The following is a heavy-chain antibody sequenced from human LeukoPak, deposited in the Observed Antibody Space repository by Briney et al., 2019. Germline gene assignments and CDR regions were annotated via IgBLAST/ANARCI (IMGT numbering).Heavy chain of an antibody. J-gene: IGHJ3*02. V-gene: IGHV1-2*02. Sequence: ASVKVSCKASGYTFTRYYMHWVRQAPGQGREWRGGINPNSGGTNYAQKFQGRVTMTRDTSISTAYMELSRLRSDDTAVYYCASITMIVGNDAFDIWGQGTMVTVSS. CDR1: GYTFTRYY. D-gene: IGHD3-22*01. CDR2: INPNSGGT. CDR3: ASITMIVGNDAFDI.